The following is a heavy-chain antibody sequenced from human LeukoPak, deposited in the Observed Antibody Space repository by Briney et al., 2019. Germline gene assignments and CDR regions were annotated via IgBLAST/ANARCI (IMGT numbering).Heavy chain of an antibody. D-gene: IGHD5-12*01. CDR1: GGTISSSSYY. J-gene: IGHJ4*02. CDR3: ARLHSGYDPLKDY. CDR2: IYYSGST. V-gene: IGHV4-39*07. Sequence: NSSETLSLTCTVSGGTISSSSYYWGWIRQPPGKGLERIGSIYYSGSTYYNPSLKSRVTISVDKSKNQFSLKLSSVTAADTAVYYCARLHSGYDPLKDYWGQGTLVTVSS.